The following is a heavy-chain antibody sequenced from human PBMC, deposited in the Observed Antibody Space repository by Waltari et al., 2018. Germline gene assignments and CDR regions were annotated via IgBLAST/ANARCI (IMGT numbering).Heavy chain of an antibody. CDR1: GFTFSDHY. CDR3: GRGGVTLSEACDV. Sequence: EVQLVESGGGLVQPGGSLRLSCAASGFTFSDHYMDWVRQAPGKGLEWVGRTRNKVNSETAEYAAPVRGSCTILRGESENSLFVQGNSLRTGERAGYYCGRGGVTLSEACDVWGQGTMVTVSP. CDR2: TRNKVNSETA. D-gene: IGHD2-21*02. J-gene: IGHJ3*01. V-gene: IGHV3-72*01.